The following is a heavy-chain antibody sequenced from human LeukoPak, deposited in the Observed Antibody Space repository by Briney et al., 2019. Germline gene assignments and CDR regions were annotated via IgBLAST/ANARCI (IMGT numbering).Heavy chain of an antibody. D-gene: IGHD1-26*01. CDR3: ARSMSGSREL. Sequence: PGGSLRLSCAASGFTVSSNYMSWVRQAPGRGLEWVSVIYSGGSTYYADSVKGRFTISRDNAKNTLYLQMNSLSAEDTAMYYCARSMSGSRELWGQGTLVTVSP. CDR1: GFTVSSNY. J-gene: IGHJ4*02. CDR2: IYSGGST. V-gene: IGHV3-66*01.